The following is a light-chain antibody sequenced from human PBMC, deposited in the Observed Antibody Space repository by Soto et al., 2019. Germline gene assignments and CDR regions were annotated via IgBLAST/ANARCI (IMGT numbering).Light chain of an antibody. CDR2: DDS. Sequence: YELPQPPSVSVAPGQTARITCGRNNIGTKSVHWYRQQPGQAPVLVSYDDSDRPSGIPERLSGSNSGNTATLTISRFEAGDEADYYCQLYKVFGGGTMLTVL. V-gene: IGLV3-21*02. J-gene: IGLJ2*01. CDR3: QLYKV. CDR1: NIGTKS.